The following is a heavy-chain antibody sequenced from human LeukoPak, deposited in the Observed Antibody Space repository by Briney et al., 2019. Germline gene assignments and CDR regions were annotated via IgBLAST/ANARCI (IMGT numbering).Heavy chain of an antibody. V-gene: IGHV1-2*02. CDR3: ARDAMSSVTTSPYYFDY. CDR2: INPNSGGT. D-gene: IGHD4-17*01. CDR1: GYTFTGYY. Sequence: GASVKVSCKASGYTFTGYYMHWVRQAPGQGLEWMGWINPNSGGTNYAQKFQGRVTMTRDTSISTAYMELSSLRSEDTAVYYCARDAMSSVTTSPYYFDYWGQGTLVTVSS. J-gene: IGHJ4*02.